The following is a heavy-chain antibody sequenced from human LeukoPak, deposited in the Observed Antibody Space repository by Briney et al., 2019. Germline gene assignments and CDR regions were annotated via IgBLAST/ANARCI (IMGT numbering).Heavy chain of an antibody. V-gene: IGHV3-21*01. J-gene: IGHJ4*02. D-gene: IGHD2-2*01. CDR1: GFTFSSYS. Sequence: GGSLRLSCAASGFTFSSYSMNWVRQAPGKGLEWVSSISSSSSYIYYADSVKGRFTISRDNAKNSLYLQMNSLRAEDTAVYYCARTSYCSSTSCYFFDYWGQGTLVTVSS. CDR2: ISSSSSYI. CDR3: ARTSYCSSTSCYFFDY.